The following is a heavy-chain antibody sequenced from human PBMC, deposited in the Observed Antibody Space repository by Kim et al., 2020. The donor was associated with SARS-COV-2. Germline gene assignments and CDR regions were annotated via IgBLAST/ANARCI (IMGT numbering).Heavy chain of an antibody. V-gene: IGHV3-7*01. D-gene: IGHD2-21*01. CDR3: ARDVVVGASVWFDP. CDR2: IKKDGSEK. Sequence: GGSLRLSCAASGFTFGGHWRGWVGQAPGKGLEWVANIKKDGSEKNYGDFVKGRFTISRDNAKNSMSLQMNSLRAEDTAVYYCARDVVVGASVWFDPWGQGTLVTVSS. CDR1: GFTFGGHW. J-gene: IGHJ5*02.